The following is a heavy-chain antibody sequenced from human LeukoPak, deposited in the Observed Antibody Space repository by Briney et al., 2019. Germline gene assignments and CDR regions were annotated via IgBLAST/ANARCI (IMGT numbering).Heavy chain of an antibody. CDR1: GFTFSSYC. V-gene: IGHV3-7*01. CDR2: IKQDGSEK. Sequence: GRSLRLACAASGFTFSSYCMSWVRQAPGKGLEWVANIKQDGSEKNYMDSVKGRFTISSDKAKTSLHQQMNNLRAEDKAVYYCARGYSSSSWGYWGQGTMVTVSS. D-gene: IGHD6-6*01. J-gene: IGHJ4*02. CDR3: ARGYSSSSWGY.